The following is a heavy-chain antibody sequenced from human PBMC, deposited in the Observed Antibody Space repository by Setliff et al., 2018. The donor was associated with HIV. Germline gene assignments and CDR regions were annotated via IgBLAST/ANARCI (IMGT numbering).Heavy chain of an antibody. CDR1: GGSISSSSYY. J-gene: IGHJ4*02. Sequence: SETLSLTCTVSGGSISSSSYYWGWIRQPPGKGLEWIGSGSYSGSSYYNPSLGSRVTISVDTSKSQFSLKLTSLTAADTAVYYCARGSIQFSDWGQGTLVTVSS. V-gene: IGHV4-39*07. CDR3: ARGSIQFSD. CDR2: GSYSGSS. D-gene: IGHD3-3*01.